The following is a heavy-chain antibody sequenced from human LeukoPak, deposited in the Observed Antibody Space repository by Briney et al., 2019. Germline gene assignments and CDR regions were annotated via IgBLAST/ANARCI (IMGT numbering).Heavy chain of an antibody. V-gene: IGHV3-21*01. CDR1: GFTFSSYS. Sequence: GGSLRLSCAASGFTFSSYSMNWVRQAPGKGLEWVSSISSSSSYIYYADSVKGRFTISRDNAKNSLYLQMNNLRAEDTAVYYCARDDPRAPDAFDIWGQGTMVTVSS. CDR3: ARDDPRAPDAFDI. CDR2: ISSSSSYI. J-gene: IGHJ3*02.